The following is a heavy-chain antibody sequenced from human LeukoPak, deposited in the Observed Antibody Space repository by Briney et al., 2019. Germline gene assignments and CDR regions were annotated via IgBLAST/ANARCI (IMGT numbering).Heavy chain of an antibody. CDR2: IIPIFGTA. CDR1: GGTFSRYA. CDR3: ARNIVVVPEVDYYYYYMDV. D-gene: IGHD2-2*01. Sequence: SVKVSCKASGGTFSRYAISWVRQAPGQGLEWMGGIIPIFGTANFAQKFQGRVTITADESTSTAYTELSSLRSEDTAVYYCARNIVVVPEVDYYYYYMDVWGKGTTVTVSS. J-gene: IGHJ6*03. V-gene: IGHV1-69*13.